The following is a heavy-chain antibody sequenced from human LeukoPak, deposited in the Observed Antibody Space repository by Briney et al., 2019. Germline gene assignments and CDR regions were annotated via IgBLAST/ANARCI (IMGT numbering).Heavy chain of an antibody. Sequence: GGSLRLSCAASGFTFSSYAMHWVRQAPGKGLEWVADIASDGSHTFYVESVKGRFTISRDNSKNTLYLQMNSLGPEDTAVYFCARERQDTVIHSGAFDIWGQGSMVTVSS. J-gene: IGHJ3*02. V-gene: IGHV3-30-3*01. CDR2: IASDGSHT. D-gene: IGHD2-21*02. CDR1: GFTFSSYA. CDR3: ARERQDTVIHSGAFDI.